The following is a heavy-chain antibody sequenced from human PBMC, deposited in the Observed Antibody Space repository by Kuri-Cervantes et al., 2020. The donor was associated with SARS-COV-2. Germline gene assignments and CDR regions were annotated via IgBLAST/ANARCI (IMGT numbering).Heavy chain of an antibody. CDR3: AKDMEGGGSYSTFDY. Sequence: SLKISCAASGFTFYGYAMHWVRQAPGKGLEWVSGISCNRGSIGYADSVKGRFTISRDNAKNSLYLQMNRLRAEDTALYYFAKDMEGGGSYSTFDYWGQGTLVTVSS. CDR2: ISCNRGSI. CDR1: GFTFYGYA. D-gene: IGHD2-15*01. J-gene: IGHJ4*02. V-gene: IGHV3-9*01.